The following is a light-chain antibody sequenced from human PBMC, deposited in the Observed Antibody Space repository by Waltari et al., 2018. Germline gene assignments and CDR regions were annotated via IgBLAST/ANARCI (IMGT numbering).Light chain of an antibody. CDR1: SSDVGGYNY. J-gene: IGLJ2*01. CDR3: SSYTISSTLV. CDR2: DDS. Sequence: QSALTQPASVSGSPGKPITIPCTGTSSDVGGYNYVSWYQAHQGKAPKLMIYDDSKPPSGVFNRFYGSKSGNTASLTISGLQAEDEADYYCSSYTISSTLVFGGGTKLTVL. V-gene: IGLV2-14*01.